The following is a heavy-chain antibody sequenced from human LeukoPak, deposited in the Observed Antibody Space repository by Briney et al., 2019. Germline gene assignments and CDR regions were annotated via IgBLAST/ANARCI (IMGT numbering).Heavy chain of an antibody. Sequence: GGSLRLSCAASGFTFSSYWMSWVRQAPVKGLEWVANIKQDGSEKYYVGSVKGRFTISRDNAKNSLYLQMNSLGAEDTAVYYCAREMGPAGSYYLYWGQGTLVTVSS. CDR1: GFTFSSYW. CDR2: IKQDGSEK. CDR3: AREMGPAGSYYLY. J-gene: IGHJ4*02. D-gene: IGHD3-10*01. V-gene: IGHV3-7*01.